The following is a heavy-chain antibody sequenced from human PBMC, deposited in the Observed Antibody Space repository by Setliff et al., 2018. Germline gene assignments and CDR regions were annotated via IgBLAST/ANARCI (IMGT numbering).Heavy chain of an antibody. CDR2: IIPMFGT. J-gene: IGHJ6*03. CDR1: GGTFSSYI. CDR3: AGGQPLVRKYYYYMDI. Sequence: SVKVSCKASGGTFSSYIISWVREAPGQGLEWMGGIIPMFGTNYAQKFQGRVTITADESTSTAYMELSSLGSEDTAVYYCAGGQPLVRKYYYYMDIWGKGTTVTVSS. D-gene: IGHD3-10*01. V-gene: IGHV1-69*13.